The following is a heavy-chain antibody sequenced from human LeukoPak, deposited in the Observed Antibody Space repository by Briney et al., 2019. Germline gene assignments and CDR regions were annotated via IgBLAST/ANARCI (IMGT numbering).Heavy chain of an antibody. Sequence: GGSLRLSCAAYGFTVSSNYMSWVRQAPGKGLEWVSVIYSGGSTYYADSVKGRFTISRDKSKNTPYLQMSSLRAEDTAVYYCAKGMIFGYFEDWGQGALVTVSS. CDR3: AKGMIFGYFED. V-gene: IGHV3-66*01. J-gene: IGHJ4*02. CDR2: IYSGGST. D-gene: IGHD3/OR15-3a*01. CDR1: GFTVSSNY.